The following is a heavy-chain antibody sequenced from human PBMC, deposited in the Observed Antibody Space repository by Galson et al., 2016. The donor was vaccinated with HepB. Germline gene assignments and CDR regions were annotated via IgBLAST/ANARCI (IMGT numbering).Heavy chain of an antibody. CDR3: AREPHDFGDYGVDY. J-gene: IGHJ4*02. CDR1: GFSFGTHS. Sequence: SLRLSCAASGFSFGTHSMDWVRQAPGKGLEWVSYISSSSSYISYADSVKGRFTISRDNAKNSLYLQLNSLRAEDTAVYYCAREPHDFGDYGVDYWGQGTLVTVSS. D-gene: IGHD4-17*01. V-gene: IGHV3-21*01. CDR2: ISSSSSYI.